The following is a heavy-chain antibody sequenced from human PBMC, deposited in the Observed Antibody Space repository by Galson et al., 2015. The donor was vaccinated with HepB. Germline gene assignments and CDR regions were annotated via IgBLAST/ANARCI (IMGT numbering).Heavy chain of an antibody. CDR2: INHSGST. D-gene: IGHD6-13*01. CDR3: AREVPPLIAAAPRRQNYYYYYMDV. J-gene: IGHJ6*03. CDR1: GFSLSTSGM. V-gene: IGHV4-39*07. Sequence: LVKPTQTLTLTCTFSGFSLSTSGMCVSWIRQPPGKGLEWIGEINHSGSTNYNPSLKSRVTISVGTSKNQFSLKLSSVTAADTAVYYCAREVPPLIAAAPRRQNYYYYYMDVWGKGTTVTVSS.